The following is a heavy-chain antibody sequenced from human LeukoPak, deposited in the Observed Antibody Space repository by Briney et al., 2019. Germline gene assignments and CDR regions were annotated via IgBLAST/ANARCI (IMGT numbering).Heavy chain of an antibody. CDR2: IRYDGSNK. V-gene: IGHV3-30*02. CDR3: AKDPPIVVVPAAIQGPFDY. Sequence: PGGSLRLSCAASGFTFSSYGMHWVRQAPGKGLEWVAFIRYDGSNKYYADSVKGRFTISRDNSKNTLYLQMNSLRAEDTAVYYCAKDPPIVVVPAAIQGPFDYWGQGTLVTVSS. D-gene: IGHD2-2*02. J-gene: IGHJ4*02. CDR1: GFTFSSYG.